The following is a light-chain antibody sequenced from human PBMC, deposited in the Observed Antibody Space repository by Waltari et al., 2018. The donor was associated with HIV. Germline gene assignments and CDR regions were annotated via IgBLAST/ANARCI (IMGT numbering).Light chain of an antibody. CDR3: AAWDDSLSGYV. CDR2: RNN. Sequence: QSVLTQPPSASGTPGQRVTISCYGSSSNIGSNYVYWYQQLPGTAPKLLIFRNNQRPSGVPDRFSGSKSGTSASLAISGLRSEDEAEYYCAAWDDSLSGYVFGTGTKVTVL. J-gene: IGLJ1*01. V-gene: IGLV1-47*01. CDR1: SSNIGSNY.